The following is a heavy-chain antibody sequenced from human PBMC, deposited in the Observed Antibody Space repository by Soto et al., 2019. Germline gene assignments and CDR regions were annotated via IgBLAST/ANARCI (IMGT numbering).Heavy chain of an antibody. CDR3: ARDPRGTRGFDEMDI. CDR1: GYIFTGYH. D-gene: IGHD3-9*01. CDR2: INPNSGET. Sequence: QVHLVQSGAEVKKPGASVKVSCKASGYIFTGYHIHWVRQAPGRGLEWMGWINPNSGETEYAQTFQGRVTMTRDTSFNLVYMEMSGLLSDDTAVYYCARDPRGTRGFDEMDIWGQGTTVTVSS. V-gene: IGHV1-2*02. J-gene: IGHJ6*02.